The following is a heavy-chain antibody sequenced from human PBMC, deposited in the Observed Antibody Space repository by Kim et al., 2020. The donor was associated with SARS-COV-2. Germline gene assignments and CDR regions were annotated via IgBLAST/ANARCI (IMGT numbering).Heavy chain of an antibody. CDR3: ASLTMIVD. D-gene: IGHD3-22*01. V-gene: IGHV4-34*01. Sequence: SGSTNYNPSLKSRVTISVDTSKNQFSLKLSSVTAADTAVYYCASLTMIVDWGQGTLVTVSS. J-gene: IGHJ4*02. CDR2: SGST.